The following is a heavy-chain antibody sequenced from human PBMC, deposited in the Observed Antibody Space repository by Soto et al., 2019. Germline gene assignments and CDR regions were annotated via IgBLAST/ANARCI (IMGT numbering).Heavy chain of an antibody. CDR3: ARGLFRDGYLYYYYYGMDV. J-gene: IGHJ6*02. Sequence: GGSLRLSCAASGFTFSSYGMHWVRQAPGKGLEWVAVIWYDGSNKYYADSVKGRFTISRDNSKNTLYLQMNSLRAEDTAVYYCARGLFRDGYLYYYYYGMDVWGQGTTVT. V-gene: IGHV3-33*01. D-gene: IGHD5-12*01. CDR2: IWYDGSNK. CDR1: GFTFSSYG.